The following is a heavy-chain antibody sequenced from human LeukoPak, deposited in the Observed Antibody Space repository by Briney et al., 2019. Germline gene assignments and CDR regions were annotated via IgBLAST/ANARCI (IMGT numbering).Heavy chain of an antibody. D-gene: IGHD1-26*01. J-gene: IGHJ2*01. Sequence: PSKTLSLTCTVSGGSISPYYWTWIRQSPGKALEWIGYIYYSGRTSYNPSLKSRVTMSVDTSKNQSSLQLSSVTAADTAVYYCARDGNPWNLDVWGRGTLVTVSS. CDR2: IYYSGRT. CDR3: ARDGNPWNLDV. CDR1: GGSISPYY. V-gene: IGHV4-59*01.